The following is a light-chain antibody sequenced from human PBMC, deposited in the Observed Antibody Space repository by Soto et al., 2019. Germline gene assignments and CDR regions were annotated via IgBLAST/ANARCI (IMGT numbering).Light chain of an antibody. CDR3: QQYGSSPPYT. Sequence: PGARATLSCRASQSVSSSYLAWYQQKPGQAPRLLIYGASNRATGIPDRFSASGSKTNFTLTISRLEPEDFAVYYCQQYGSSPPYTFGQGTKLEIK. V-gene: IGKV3-20*01. CDR1: QSVSSSY. CDR2: GAS. J-gene: IGKJ2*01.